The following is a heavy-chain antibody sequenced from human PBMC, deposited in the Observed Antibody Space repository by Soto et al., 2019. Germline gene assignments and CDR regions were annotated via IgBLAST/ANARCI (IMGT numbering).Heavy chain of an antibody. CDR3: TKRRNVLRFLEWSSGMEV. J-gene: IGHJ6*02. CDR2: ISDDGSNK. D-gene: IGHD3-3*01. V-gene: IGHV3-30*18. Sequence: LRVSCAASVFTFSNYVMHWLRQAPGKGLEWVAFISDDGSNKYYSDSMKGRFTMSRDNSKRTLYLQMSSLRVGDTAVYYCTKRRNVLRFLEWSSGMEVWGQGTTVTVSS. CDR1: VFTFSNYV.